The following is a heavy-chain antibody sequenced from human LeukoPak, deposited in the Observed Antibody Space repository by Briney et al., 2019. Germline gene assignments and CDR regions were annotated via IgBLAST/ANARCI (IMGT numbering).Heavy chain of an antibody. CDR1: GGSFSGYY. Sequence: PSETLSLTCAVYGGSFSGYYRSWIRQPPGKGLEWIGEINHSGSTNYNPSLKSRVTISVDTSKNQFSLKLSSVTAADTAVYYCARGKLVQGSGSYWYNWFDPWGQGTLVTVSS. J-gene: IGHJ5*02. CDR3: ARGKLVQGSGSYWYNWFDP. CDR2: INHSGST. V-gene: IGHV4-34*01. D-gene: IGHD3-10*01.